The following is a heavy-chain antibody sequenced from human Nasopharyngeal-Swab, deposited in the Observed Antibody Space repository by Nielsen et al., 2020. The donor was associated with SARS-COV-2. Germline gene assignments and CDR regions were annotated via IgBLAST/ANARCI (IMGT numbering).Heavy chain of an antibody. CDR2: ISGSGGSI. CDR1: GFTFSSYA. CDR3: AREEDYGGIGY. D-gene: IGHD4-23*01. J-gene: IGHJ4*02. V-gene: IGHV3-23*01. Sequence: GGSLRLSCAASGFTFSSYAMSWVRQAPGKGLEWVSAISGSGGSIYYADSVKGRFTISRDNAKNSLYLQMNSLRAEDTAVYYCAREEDYGGIGYWGQGTLVTVSS.